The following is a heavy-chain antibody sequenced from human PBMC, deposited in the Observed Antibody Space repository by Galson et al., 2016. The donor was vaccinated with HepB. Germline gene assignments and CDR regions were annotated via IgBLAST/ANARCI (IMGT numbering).Heavy chain of an antibody. CDR3: ARVSDYDILTGYSGGVDV. D-gene: IGHD3-9*01. Sequence: SVKVSCKASGYTFTAYYIHWVRQAPGQGLEWMGWINPLSGGTKYAQKFQGWVTLTRDTSISTAYMELSRLSSDDTAVYYCARVSDYDILTGYSGGVDVWGQGTPVTGSS. CDR1: GYTFTAYY. J-gene: IGHJ6*02. CDR2: INPLSGGT. V-gene: IGHV1-2*04.